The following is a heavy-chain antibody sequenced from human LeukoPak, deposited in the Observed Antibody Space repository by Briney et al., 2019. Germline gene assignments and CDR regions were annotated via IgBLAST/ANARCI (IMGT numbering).Heavy chain of an antibody. V-gene: IGHV1-18*01. J-gene: IGHJ4*02. Sequence: GASVKLSCKASGYTFTSYGISWVRQAPRQGLEWMGLISAYNGNTNYAQKRQGRATMTTDTSTSTAYMEPRSLRSDDTAVYYCAREALLLSGYAFDYWGQGTLVTVSS. CDR1: GYTFTSYG. D-gene: IGHD3-22*01. CDR2: ISAYNGNT. CDR3: AREALLLSGYAFDY.